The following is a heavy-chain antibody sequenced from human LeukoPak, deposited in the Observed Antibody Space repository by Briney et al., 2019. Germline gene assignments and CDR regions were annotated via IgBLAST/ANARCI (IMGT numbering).Heavy chain of an antibody. CDR3: ARSAEISGYWPKVVVDV. CDR2: IIPILGIA. V-gene: IGHV1-69*04. CDR1: GGTFSSYA. J-gene: IGHJ6*02. Sequence: GASVKVSCKASGGTFSSYAISWVRQAPGQGLEWMGRIIPILGIANYAQKLQGRVTITADKSTSTAYMELSSLRSEDTAVYYCARSAEISGYWPKVVVDVWGQGTTVTVSS. D-gene: IGHD3-22*01.